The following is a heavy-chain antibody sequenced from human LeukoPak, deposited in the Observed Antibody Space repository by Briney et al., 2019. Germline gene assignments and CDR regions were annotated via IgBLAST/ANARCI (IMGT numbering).Heavy chain of an antibody. D-gene: IGHD3-10*01. CDR2: ISYDGSNK. V-gene: IGHV3-30*04. CDR3: ARGRLIWFGELLTSGADY. J-gene: IGHJ4*02. Sequence: GGSLRLSCAASGFTFSIYEMNWVRQAPGKGLEWMAVISYDGSNKYYANSVKGRFTISRDNSKNTLYLKMNSLRAEDTGVYYCARGRLIWFGELLTSGADYWGQGTLVTVSS. CDR1: GFTFSIYE.